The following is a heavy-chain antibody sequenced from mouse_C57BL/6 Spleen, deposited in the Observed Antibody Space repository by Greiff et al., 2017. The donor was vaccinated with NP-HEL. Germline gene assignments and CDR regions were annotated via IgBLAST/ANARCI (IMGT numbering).Heavy chain of an antibody. J-gene: IGHJ4*01. CDR1: GYTFTSYW. Sequence: LQESGTELVKPGASVKLSCKASGYTFTSYWMHWVKQRPGQGLEWIGNINPSNGGTNYNEKFKSKATLTVDKSSSTAYMQLISLTSEDSAVYYCARSLVATEAMDYWGQGTSVTVSS. D-gene: IGHD1-1*01. CDR2: INPSNGGT. CDR3: ARSLVATEAMDY. V-gene: IGHV1-53*01.